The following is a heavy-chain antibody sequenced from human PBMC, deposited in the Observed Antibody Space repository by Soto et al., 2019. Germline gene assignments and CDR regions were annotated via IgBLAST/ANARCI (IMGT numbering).Heavy chain of an antibody. CDR1: GFTVSSNY. D-gene: IGHD2-15*01. J-gene: IGHJ6*02. V-gene: IGHV3-66*01. Sequence: GGSLRLSCAASGFTVSSNYMSWVRQAPGKGLEWVSVIYSGGSTYYADSVKGRFTISSDNSKNTLYLHMNSLRSEDSGVYYCARGDREDILVVVGARPGEYGIDIWGQGTTVTVSS. CDR2: IYSGGST. CDR3: ARGDREDILVVVGARPGEYGIDI.